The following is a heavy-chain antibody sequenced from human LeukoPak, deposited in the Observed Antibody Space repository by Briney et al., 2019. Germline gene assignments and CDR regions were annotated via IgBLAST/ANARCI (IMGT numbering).Heavy chain of an antibody. D-gene: IGHD3-22*01. CDR2: ISSNSSYI. V-gene: IGHV3-21*01. CDR3: ARDLGFTYYDSSGCYSRFDY. Sequence: GGSLLLSCAASGFTFSSYSMNWVRQAPGKGLEWLSSISSNSSYIYYADSVKGRFTISRDNAKNSLYLQMNSLRAEDTAVYYCARDLGFTYYDSSGCYSRFDYWGQGTLVTVSS. J-gene: IGHJ4*02. CDR1: GFTFSSYS.